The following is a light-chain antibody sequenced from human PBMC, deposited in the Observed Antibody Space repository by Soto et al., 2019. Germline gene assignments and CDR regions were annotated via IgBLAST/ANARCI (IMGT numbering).Light chain of an antibody. CDR2: GNS. CDR1: SSNIGAGYD. V-gene: IGLV1-40*01. J-gene: IGLJ3*02. CDR3: QSYDSSLSGWV. Sequence: QSVLTQPPSVSEAPGQRVTISCTGSSSNIGAGYDVHWYQQLPGTAPKLLIYGNSNRPSGVPDRFSGSKSGTSASLAIPGLRAEDEADYYCQSYDSSLSGWVFGGGTKLTVL.